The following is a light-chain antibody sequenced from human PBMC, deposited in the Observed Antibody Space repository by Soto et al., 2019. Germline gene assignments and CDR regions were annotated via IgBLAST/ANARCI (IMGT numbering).Light chain of an antibody. Sequence: QSALTQPASVSGSPGQSISISCTGTSSDVGAYNFVSWYQQHPGKAPKLMIYEVSNRPSGVSNRFSGSKSGNTASLTISGLQAEDEADYYCQSYDSSLSGSVVFGGGTKVTVL. J-gene: IGLJ2*01. CDR1: SSDVGAYNF. CDR2: EVS. V-gene: IGLV2-14*01. CDR3: QSYDSSLSGSVV.